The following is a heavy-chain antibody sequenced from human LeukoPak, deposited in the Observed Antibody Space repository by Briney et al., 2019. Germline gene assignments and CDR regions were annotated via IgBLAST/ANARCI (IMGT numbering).Heavy chain of an antibody. D-gene: IGHD1-26*01. V-gene: IGHV3-23*01. J-gene: IGHJ4*02. CDR3: TTRTHSGNYIGYFDY. CDR2: ISADGGSP. Sequence: GGSLRLSCAASGFTFGSYAMSWVRQAPGKGLEWVSAISADGGSPWYAGSVRGRSTISRDNSKNTVYLQMNSLRAEDTAVYYCTTRTHSGNYIGYFDYWGQGTLVTVSS. CDR1: GFTFGSYA.